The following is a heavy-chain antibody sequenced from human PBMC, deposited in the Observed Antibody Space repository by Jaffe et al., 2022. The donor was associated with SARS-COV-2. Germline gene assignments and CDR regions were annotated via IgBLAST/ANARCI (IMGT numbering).Heavy chain of an antibody. CDR3: ARKNRFRSFDY. J-gene: IGHJ4*02. Sequence: QITLKESGPTLVKPTQTLTLTCTFSGFSLSTPGLGVVWLRQPPGKALEWLALLYWDDDARYSPSLRGRVTITRATSGNRVVLTMTDMDPADTATYFCARKNRFRSFDYWGQGAPVTVSS. V-gene: IGHV2-5*02. D-gene: IGHD3-16*02. CDR1: GFSLSTPGLG. CDR2: LYWDDDA.